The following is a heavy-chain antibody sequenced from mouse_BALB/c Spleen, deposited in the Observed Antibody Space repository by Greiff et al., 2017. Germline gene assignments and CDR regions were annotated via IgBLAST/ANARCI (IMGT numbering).Heavy chain of an antibody. V-gene: IGHV2-9*02. D-gene: IGHD1-1*01. Sequence: QVQLQESGPGLVAPSQSLSITCTVSGFSLTSYGVHWVRQPPGKGLEWLGVIWAGGSTNYNSALMSRLSISKDNSKSQVFLKMNSLQTDDTAMYYCARALYYGSSPYAMDYWGQGTSVTVSS. J-gene: IGHJ4*01. CDR1: GFSLTSYG. CDR2: IWAGGST. CDR3: ARALYYGSSPYAMDY.